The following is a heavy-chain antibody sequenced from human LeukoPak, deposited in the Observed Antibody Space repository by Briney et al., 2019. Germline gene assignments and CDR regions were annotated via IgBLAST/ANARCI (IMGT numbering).Heavy chain of an antibody. J-gene: IGHJ4*02. CDR2: IKSKTDGGTT. D-gene: IGHD6-6*01. CDR1: GFTFSNAW. V-gene: IGHV3-15*07. CDR3: TTRTYSSSSMSDY. Sequence: GGSLRLSCAASGFTFSNAWMNWVRQAPGKGLEWVGRIKSKTDGGTTDYAAPVKGRFTISRDDSKNTLYLQMNSLKTKDTAVYYCTTRTYSSSSMSDYWGQGTLVTVSS.